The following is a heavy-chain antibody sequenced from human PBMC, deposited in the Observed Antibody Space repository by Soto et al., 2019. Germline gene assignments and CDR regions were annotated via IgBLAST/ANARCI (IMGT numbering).Heavy chain of an antibody. CDR2: IIPIFGTA. J-gene: IGHJ4*02. D-gene: IGHD3-22*01. CDR3: ARDYYDSSGYESYFDY. CDR1: GYTFTSYG. V-gene: IGHV1-69*13. Sequence: ASVKVSCKASGYTFTSYGISWVRQAPGQGLEWMGGIIPIFGTANYAQKFQGRVTITADESTSTAYMELSSLRSEDTAVYYCARDYYDSSGYESYFDYWGQGTLVTVSS.